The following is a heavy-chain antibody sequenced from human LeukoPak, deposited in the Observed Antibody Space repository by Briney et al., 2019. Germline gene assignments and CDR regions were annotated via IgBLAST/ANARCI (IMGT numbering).Heavy chain of an antibody. CDR3: ARETYCGGDCYVQYYFDY. Sequence: PGGSLRLSCAASGFTFSSYSMNWVRQAPGKGLEWVSSISSSSCYIYYADSVKGRFTISRDNAKNSLYLQMNSLRAEDTAVYYCARETYCGGDCYVQYYFDYWGQGTLVTVSS. V-gene: IGHV3-21*01. CDR1: GFTFSSYS. D-gene: IGHD2-21*02. CDR2: ISSSSCYI. J-gene: IGHJ4*02.